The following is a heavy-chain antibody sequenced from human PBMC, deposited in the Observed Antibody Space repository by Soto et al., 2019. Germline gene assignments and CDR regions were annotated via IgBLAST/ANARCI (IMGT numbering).Heavy chain of an antibody. Sequence: SETLSLTCTVSGGSISSYYWSWIRQPPGKGLEWIGYIYYSGSTNYNPSLKSRVTISVDTSKNQFSLKLSSVTAADTAVYYCARLIAAAGRNYYGMDVWGQGTTVTVSS. J-gene: IGHJ6*02. CDR2: IYYSGST. CDR1: GGSISSYY. CDR3: ARLIAAAGRNYYGMDV. D-gene: IGHD6-13*01. V-gene: IGHV4-59*01.